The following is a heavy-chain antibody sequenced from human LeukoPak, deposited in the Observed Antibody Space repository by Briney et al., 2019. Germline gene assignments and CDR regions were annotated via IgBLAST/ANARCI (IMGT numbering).Heavy chain of an antibody. CDR3: ARRIPMWELFDY. CDR1: GFTFSSYA. CDR2: ISGSGGST. Sequence: GGSLRLSCAASGFTFSSYAMSWVRQAPGKGLEWVSAISGSGGSTYYADSVKGRFTISRDNAKNSLYLQMNSLRAEDTAVYYCARRIPMWELFDYWGQGTLVTVSS. D-gene: IGHD1-26*01. V-gene: IGHV3-23*01. J-gene: IGHJ4*02.